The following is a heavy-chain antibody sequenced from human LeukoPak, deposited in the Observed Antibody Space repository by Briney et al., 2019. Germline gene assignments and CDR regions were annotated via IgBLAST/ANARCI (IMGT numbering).Heavy chain of an antibody. CDR3: ARDPYDILTGKRLYYYYYYGMDV. CDR2: ISAYNGNT. V-gene: IGHV1-18*01. Sequence: ASVKVSCKASGYTLTSYGISWVRQAPGQGLEWMGWISAYNGNTNYAQKLQGRVTMTTDTSTSTAYMELRSLRSDDTAVYYCARDPYDILTGKRLYYYYYYGMDVWGQGTTVTVSS. CDR1: GYTLTSYG. D-gene: IGHD3-9*01. J-gene: IGHJ6*02.